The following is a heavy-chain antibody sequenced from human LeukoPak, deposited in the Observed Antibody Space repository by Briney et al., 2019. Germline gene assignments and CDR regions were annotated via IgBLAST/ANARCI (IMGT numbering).Heavy chain of an antibody. D-gene: IGHD2-21*02. V-gene: IGHV4-39*07. CDR3: ARVPLSTAYLHYYSMDY. CDR2: IYYSGRS. J-gene: IGHJ6*03. Sequence: PSETLSLTCTVSGDSINSNPYSWAWIRQPPGKGLEWIGSIYYSGRSYYKVSLKSRVIISLDTPNNQFSLKVSSVTAADTALYYCARVPLSTAYLHYYSMDYWGQGTTVTVSS. CDR1: GDSINSNPYS.